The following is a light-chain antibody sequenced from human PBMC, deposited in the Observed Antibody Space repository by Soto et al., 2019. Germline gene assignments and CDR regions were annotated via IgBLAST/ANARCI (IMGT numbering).Light chain of an antibody. V-gene: IGLV1-47*02. CDR2: SNN. CDR3: AAWDDSLSGPV. Sequence: QSVLTQPPSASGTPGQRITISCSGSSSNIGRNYVYWYQQLPGTAPKLLIYSNNQRPSGVPDRFSGSKSGTSASLAISGLRSADEADYYCAAWDDSLSGPVFGGGTKLTVL. J-gene: IGLJ2*01. CDR1: SSNIGRNY.